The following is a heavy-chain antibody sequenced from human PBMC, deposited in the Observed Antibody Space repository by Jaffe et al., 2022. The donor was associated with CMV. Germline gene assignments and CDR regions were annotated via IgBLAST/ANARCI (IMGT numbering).Heavy chain of an antibody. CDR1: GFTFSWYD. CDR3: ARARTGRIGFDI. Sequence: EVQLVESGGGLVQPGGSLRLSCAASGFTFSWYDMHWVRQATGKGLEWVSAIASAGDSYYPGSVKGRFIISRENAKDSLYLQMNSLRAGDTAVYYCARARTGRIGFDIWGHGTMVTVSS. D-gene: IGHD2-15*01. J-gene: IGHJ3*02. CDR2: IASAGDS. V-gene: IGHV3-13*01.